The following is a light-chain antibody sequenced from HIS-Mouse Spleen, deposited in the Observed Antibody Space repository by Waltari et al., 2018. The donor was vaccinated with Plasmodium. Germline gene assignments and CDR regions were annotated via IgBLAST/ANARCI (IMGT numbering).Light chain of an antibody. V-gene: IGLV3-10*01. CDR1: ALPKTY. CDR2: EDS. J-gene: IGLJ3*02. Sequence: SYELTPPPSVSVSPGPTARITCSGAALPKTYAYWYQQKSGQAPVLVIYEDSKRPSGIPERFSGSSSGTMATLTISGAQVEDEADYYCYSTDSSGNHRVFGGGTKLTVL. CDR3: YSTDSSGNHRV.